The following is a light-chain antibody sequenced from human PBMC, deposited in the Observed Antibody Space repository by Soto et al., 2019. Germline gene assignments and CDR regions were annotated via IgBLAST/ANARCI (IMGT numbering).Light chain of an antibody. J-gene: IGKJ1*01. CDR1: QSVSSNY. CDR2: SAS. CDR3: QQYGSSPT. V-gene: IGKV3-20*01. Sequence: EIVLTQSPGTLSLSPGDIATLSCRASQSVSSNYLAWYQQKPGQAPRVLIYSASSRATGIPDRFSGSGSGTDFTLTISRLEPEDFAVYYCQQYGSSPTFGQGTKVEIK.